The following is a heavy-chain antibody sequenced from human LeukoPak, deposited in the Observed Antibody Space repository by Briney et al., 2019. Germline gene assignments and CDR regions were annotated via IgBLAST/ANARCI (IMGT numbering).Heavy chain of an antibody. V-gene: IGHV4-39*01. CDR2: IYYSGST. CDR1: GGPLSSSRSS. J-gene: IGHJ5*02. CDR3: ARQRRQSSSWYQNWFDP. Sequence: SETLSLTCLVPGGPLSSSRSSLGRLRHPPGKRLEWIGSIYYSGSTYYNPSLKSRVTISVDTSKNQFSLKLSSVTAADTAVYYCARQRRQSSSWYQNWFDPWGQGTLVTVSS. D-gene: IGHD6-13*01.